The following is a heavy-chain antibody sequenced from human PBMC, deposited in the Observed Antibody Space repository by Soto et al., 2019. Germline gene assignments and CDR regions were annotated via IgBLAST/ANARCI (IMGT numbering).Heavy chain of an antibody. Sequence: EVQLVESGGGLVKPGGSLRLSCAASGFTFSTYSMNWVRQAPGKGLEWVSSISSTSTYIYYADSVKGRFTISRDNAKNSQYLQMNSLRAEDTAVYYCARGGRGSGWYGGVDYWGQGTLVTVSS. CDR1: GFTFSTYS. CDR3: ARGGRGSGWYGGVDY. V-gene: IGHV3-21*01. D-gene: IGHD6-19*01. CDR2: ISSTSTYI. J-gene: IGHJ4*02.